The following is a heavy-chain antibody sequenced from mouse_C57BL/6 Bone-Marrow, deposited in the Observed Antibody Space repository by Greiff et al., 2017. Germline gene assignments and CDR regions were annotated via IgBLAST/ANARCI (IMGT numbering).Heavy chain of an antibody. J-gene: IGHJ1*03. CDR1: GYTFTSYW. D-gene: IGHD1-1*01. Sequence: VKLQQPGAELVKPGASVKLSCKASGYTFTSYWMHWVKQRPGQGLEWIGMIHPNSGSTNYNEKFKSKATLTVDKSSSTAYMQHSSLTSEDSAVYYCARLLRYWYFDVWGTGTTVTVSS. CDR2: IHPNSGST. CDR3: ARLLRYWYFDV. V-gene: IGHV1-64*01.